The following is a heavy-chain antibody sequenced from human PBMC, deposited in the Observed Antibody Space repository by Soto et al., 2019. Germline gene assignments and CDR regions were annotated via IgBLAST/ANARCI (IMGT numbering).Heavy chain of an antibody. CDR1: GFTFSSYG. CDR3: AKGSRGYDYYYGMDV. V-gene: IGHV3-30*18. D-gene: IGHD5-12*01. Sequence: QAGGSLRLSCAASGFTFSSYGMHWVRQAPGKGLEWVAVISYDGSNKYYADSVKGRFTISRDNSKNTLYLQMNSLRAEDTAVYYCAKGSRGYDYYYGMDVWGQGTTVTVSS. J-gene: IGHJ6*02. CDR2: ISYDGSNK.